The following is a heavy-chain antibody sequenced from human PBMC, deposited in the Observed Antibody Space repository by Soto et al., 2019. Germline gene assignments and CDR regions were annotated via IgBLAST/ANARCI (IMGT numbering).Heavy chain of an antibody. CDR3: ARDIPKGYASIAAAGTSDV. CDR2: ISSSSSYT. D-gene: IGHD6-13*01. J-gene: IGHJ6*02. V-gene: IGHV3-11*06. CDR1: GFTFSDYY. Sequence: SGGSLRLSCAASGFTFSDYYMSWIRQAPGKGLEWVSYISSSSSYTNYADSVKGRFTISRDNAKNSLYLQMNSLRAEDTAVYYCARDIPKGYASIAAAGTSDVWGQGTTVTVSS.